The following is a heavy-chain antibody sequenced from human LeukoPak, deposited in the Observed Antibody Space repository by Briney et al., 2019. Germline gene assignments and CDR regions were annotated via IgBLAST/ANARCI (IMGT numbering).Heavy chain of an antibody. CDR3: ARGRIAKIVVVHSFSYGMDV. V-gene: IGHV4-34*01. J-gene: IGHJ6*02. CDR1: GGSFTDYF. CDR2: INDYTGDT. Sequence: PETLSLTCTVFGGSFTDYFWTWIRHSPGKGLEWIGEINDYTGDTKYNPSLNSRVSISLEKSKNQLSLELRSVTAADTAVYYCARGRIAKIVVVHSFSYGMDVWGQGTTVTVSS. D-gene: IGHD3-22*01.